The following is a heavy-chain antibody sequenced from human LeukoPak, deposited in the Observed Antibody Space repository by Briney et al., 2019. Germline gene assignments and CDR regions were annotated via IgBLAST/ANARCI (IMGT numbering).Heavy chain of an antibody. CDR2: ISGSGGST. J-gene: IGHJ4*02. Sequence: GGSLRLSCAASGFTFSSYAMSWVRQAPGTGLEWVSAISGSGGSTYYADSVKGRFTISRDNSKNTLYLLMNSMRAEDTAVYYCTKTYYSSTSGALDYWGQGTLVTVSS. CDR3: TKTYYSSTSGALDY. D-gene: IGHD6-6*01. CDR1: GFTFSSYA. V-gene: IGHV3-23*01.